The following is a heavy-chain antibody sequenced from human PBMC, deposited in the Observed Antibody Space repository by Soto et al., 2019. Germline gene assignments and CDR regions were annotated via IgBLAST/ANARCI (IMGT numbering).Heavy chain of an antibody. CDR3: ASYYYDSSGYDSYFQH. Sequence: SETLSLTCTVSGGSISSSSYYWGWIRQPPGKGLEWIGSIYYSGSTYYNPSLKSRVTISVETSKNQFSLKLSSVTAADTAVYYCASYYYDSSGYDSYFQHWGQGTLVTVSS. D-gene: IGHD3-22*01. CDR1: GGSISSSSYY. V-gene: IGHV4-39*01. CDR2: IYYSGST. J-gene: IGHJ1*01.